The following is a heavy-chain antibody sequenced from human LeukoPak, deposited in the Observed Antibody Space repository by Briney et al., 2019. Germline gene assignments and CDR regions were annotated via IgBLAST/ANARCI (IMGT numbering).Heavy chain of an antibody. CDR1: GFTFSSYG. CDR3: AKDFIAMSDWEPLGY. CDR2: IRYDGNNK. J-gene: IGHJ4*02. Sequence: GSLRLSCAASGFTFSSYGMHWVRQAPGKGLEWVAFIRYDGNNKYYADSVKGRFTISRDNSKNTLYLRMNSLRDEDTAVYYCAKDFIAMSDWEPLGYWGQGILVTVSS. D-gene: IGHD1-26*01. V-gene: IGHV3-30*02.